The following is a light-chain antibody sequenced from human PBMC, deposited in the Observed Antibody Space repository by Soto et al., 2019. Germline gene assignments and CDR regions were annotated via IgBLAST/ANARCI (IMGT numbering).Light chain of an antibody. J-gene: IGKJ1*01. Sequence: EIVLTQSPGTLSLSPGETATLSCRASQSVGSSYLAWYQQKPGQAPRLLIYASSARATGIPDKFSGSGSETEFTLTISRLEPEDFALYFCQQHGSSPGTFGQGTKVDIK. CDR3: QQHGSSPGT. CDR1: QSVGSSY. V-gene: IGKV3-20*01. CDR2: ASS.